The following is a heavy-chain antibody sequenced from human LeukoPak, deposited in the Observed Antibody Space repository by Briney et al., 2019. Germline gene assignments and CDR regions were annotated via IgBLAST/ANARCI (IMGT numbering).Heavy chain of an antibody. CDR2: ISSSSSYI. CDR1: GFTFSSYS. J-gene: IGHJ4*02. CDR3: ARDLTAVAGVLEIDY. D-gene: IGHD6-19*01. Sequence: GGSLRLSCAASGFTFSSYSRNWVRQAPGKGLEWVSSISSSSSYIYYADSVKGRFTISRDNAKNSLYLQMNSLRAEDTAVYYCARDLTAVAGVLEIDYWGQGTLVTVSS. V-gene: IGHV3-21*01.